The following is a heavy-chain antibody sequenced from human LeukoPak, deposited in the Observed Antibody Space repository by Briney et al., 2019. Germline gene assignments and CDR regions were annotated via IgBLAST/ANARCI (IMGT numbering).Heavy chain of an antibody. Sequence: SETLSLTCTVSGGSISSYYWSWIRQPPGKGLEWIGYIYYSGSTHYNPSLKSRVTISVDTSKNQFSLKLSSVTAADTAVYYCARHGSYYDSSGYPRDWGQGTLVTVSS. J-gene: IGHJ4*02. D-gene: IGHD3-22*01. CDR1: GGSISSYY. CDR3: ARHGSYYDSSGYPRD. V-gene: IGHV4-59*08. CDR2: IYYSGST.